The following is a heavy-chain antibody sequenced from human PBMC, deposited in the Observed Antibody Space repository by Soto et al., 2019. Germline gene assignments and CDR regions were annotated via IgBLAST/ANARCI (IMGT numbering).Heavy chain of an antibody. J-gene: IGHJ6*02. V-gene: IGHV3-74*01. D-gene: IGHD4-4*01. CDR3: ARPGYSNYGPGVDV. CDR2: IDSDGSTT. Sequence: EVQLVESGGGLVQPGGSLRLSCAASGFTFSVYWMHWVRQAPGKGLVWVSRIDSDGSTTSYADSVKGRFTISRDNAKGKLYLQMNSLRAENTAVYYCARPGYSNYGPGVDVWGQGTTVTVSS. CDR1: GFTFSVYW.